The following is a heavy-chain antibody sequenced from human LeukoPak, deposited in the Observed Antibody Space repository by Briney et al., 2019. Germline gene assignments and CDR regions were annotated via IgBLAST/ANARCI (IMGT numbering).Heavy chain of an antibody. D-gene: IGHD2-21*02. CDR3: ARVSEVTAILAFDI. V-gene: IGHV3-21*01. CDR2: ISSSSSYI. Sequence: PGGSLRLSCAASGFTFSSYSMTWVRQAPGKGLEWVSSISSSSSYIYYADSVKGRFTISRDNAKNSLYLQMNSLRAEDTAVYYCARVSEVTAILAFDIWGQGTMVTVSS. CDR1: GFTFSSYS. J-gene: IGHJ3*02.